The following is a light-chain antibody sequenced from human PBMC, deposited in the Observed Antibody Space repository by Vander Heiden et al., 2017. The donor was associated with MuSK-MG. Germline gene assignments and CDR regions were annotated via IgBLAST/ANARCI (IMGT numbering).Light chain of an antibody. Sequence: QSALTQPASVPGSPGQSITISCTGTSTNIGSYDFVSWYQKYPGKAPKLIIYEVSKRPSGISHRFSGSKSGNTASLTISGLQTEDEADYYCCSFAGSSTWVFGGGSKLTVL. CDR3: CSFAGSSTWV. J-gene: IGLJ3*02. V-gene: IGLV2-23*02. CDR2: EVS. CDR1: STNIGSYDF.